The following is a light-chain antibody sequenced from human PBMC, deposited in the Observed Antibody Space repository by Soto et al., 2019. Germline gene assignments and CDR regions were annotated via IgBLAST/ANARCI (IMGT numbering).Light chain of an antibody. J-gene: IGKJ4*01. V-gene: IGKV1-16*02. Sequence: DIHLTQSPSSLSASVGDRVTITCRASQGIRNYLGWFQQKPGKAPKSLIHSASSLQSGVPSKFSGRGYGTDFPLTISSLEPEDFATYYCQQYLFYPLTFGGGTKVEI. CDR1: QGIRNY. CDR2: SAS. CDR3: QQYLFYPLT.